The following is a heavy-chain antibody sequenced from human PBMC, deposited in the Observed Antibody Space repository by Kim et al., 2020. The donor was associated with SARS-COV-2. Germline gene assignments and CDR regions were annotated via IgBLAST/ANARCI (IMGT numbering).Heavy chain of an antibody. CDR2: IYHSGST. D-gene: IGHD6-19*01. CDR1: GYSISSGYY. V-gene: IGHV4-38-2*02. CDR3: ARDGAGSGCSSGWPYYYFGMDV. J-gene: IGHJ6*02. Sequence: SETLSLTCTVSGYSISSGYYWGWIRQPPGKGLEWIGSIYHSGSTYYNPSLKSRVTISVDTSKNQFSLKLSSVTAADTAVYYCARDGAGSGCSSGWPYYYFGMDVCGQGATVTVSS.